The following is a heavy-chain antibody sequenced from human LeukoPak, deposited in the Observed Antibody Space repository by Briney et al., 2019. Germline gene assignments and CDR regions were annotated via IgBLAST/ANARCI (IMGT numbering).Heavy chain of an antibody. J-gene: IGHJ4*02. CDR3: ARDVFHGSGSPYFDS. V-gene: IGHV3-48*04. CDR2: ISISTSTI. D-gene: IGHD3-10*01. CDR1: GFTFSSHS. Sequence: PGGSLRLSCAASGFTFSSHSMHWVRQAPEKGLEWISYISISTSTIYYADSVKGRFTISRDNAKNSLYLQMNSLRAEDTAVYYCARDVFHGSGSPYFDSWGQGTLVTVSS.